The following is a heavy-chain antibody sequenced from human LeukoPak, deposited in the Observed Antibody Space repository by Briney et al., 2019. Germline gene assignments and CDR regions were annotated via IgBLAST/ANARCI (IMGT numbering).Heavy chain of an antibody. V-gene: IGHV3-48*04. Sequence: GGSLRLSCAASGFPFIDYSMNWVRQAPGKGLEWISYIGIDSGNTKYADSVKGRFTISGDSVKNSLYLQMNSLRVEDTAVYYCARDHYYAFDNWGQGTLVTVSS. D-gene: IGHD1-26*01. CDR1: GFPFIDYS. CDR3: ARDHYYAFDN. CDR2: IGIDSGNT. J-gene: IGHJ4*02.